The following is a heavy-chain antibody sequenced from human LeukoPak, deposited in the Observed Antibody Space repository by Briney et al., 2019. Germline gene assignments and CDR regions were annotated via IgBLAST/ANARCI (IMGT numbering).Heavy chain of an antibody. CDR3: ARDFRSKGDY. CDR2: IYYSGST. V-gene: IGHV4-39*07. J-gene: IGHJ4*02. Sequence: PSETLSLTCTVSGGSISRSSYYWGWIRQPPGKGLEWIGSIYYSGSTYHNPSLKSRVTISVGTSKNQFSLKLSSVTAADTAVYYCARDFRSKGDYWGQGTLVTVSS. CDR1: GGSISRSSYY.